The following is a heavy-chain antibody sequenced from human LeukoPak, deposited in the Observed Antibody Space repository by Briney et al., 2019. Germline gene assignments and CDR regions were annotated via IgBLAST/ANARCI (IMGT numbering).Heavy chain of an antibody. Sequence: SETLSLTCTVSGGSISSYYWSWSRQPPGKGLEWIGYIYYSGSTNYNPSLKSRVTISVDTSKNQFSLKLSSVTAADTAVYYCARVRNYYASGTIDYWGQGTLVTVSS. V-gene: IGHV4-59*01. D-gene: IGHD3-10*01. CDR3: ARVRNYYASGTIDY. J-gene: IGHJ4*02. CDR1: GGSISSYY. CDR2: IYYSGST.